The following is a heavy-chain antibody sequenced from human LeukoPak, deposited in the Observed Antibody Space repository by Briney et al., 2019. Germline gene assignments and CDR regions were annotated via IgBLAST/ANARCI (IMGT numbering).Heavy chain of an antibody. V-gene: IGHV4-34*01. D-gene: IGHD6-13*01. CDR3: ASGYSSSWYLTVDI. CDR1: GGSFSGYY. J-gene: IGHJ3*02. Sequence: SETLSLTCAVYGGSFSGYYWSWIRQPPGKGLEWIGEINHSGSTNYNPSLKSRVTISVDTSKNQFSLKLSSVTAADTAVYYCASGYSSSWYLTVDIRGQGTMVTVSS. CDR2: INHSGST.